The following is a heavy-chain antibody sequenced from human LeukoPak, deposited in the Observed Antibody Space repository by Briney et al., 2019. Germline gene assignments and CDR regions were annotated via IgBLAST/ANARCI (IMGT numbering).Heavy chain of an antibody. CDR2: ISGTGGST. CDR1: EFTFANHA. Sequence: GGSLRLSCVASEFTFANHAMSWVRQAPGKGLEWISAISGTGGSTFYADSVKGRFTISRDNSKNTLYLRMNSLRAEDTAVYYCAKGRQQWLDGFDYWGQGTLVTVSS. J-gene: IGHJ4*02. CDR3: AKGRQQWLDGFDY. V-gene: IGHV3-23*01. D-gene: IGHD6-19*01.